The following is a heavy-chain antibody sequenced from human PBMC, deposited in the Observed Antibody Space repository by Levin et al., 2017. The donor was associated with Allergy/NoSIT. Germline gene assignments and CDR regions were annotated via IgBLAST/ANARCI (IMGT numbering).Heavy chain of an antibody. Sequence: HGESLKISCAASGFTFSNYAMHWVRQAPSKGLEWVAAISSDGSNKYYVDSMKGRFTISRDNSKSTLYLEMNSLRTEDAAVYYCARDVHFDGSGSRLDYWGQGSLVTVSS. J-gene: IGHJ4*02. CDR3: ARDVHFDGSGSRLDY. CDR2: ISSDGSNK. V-gene: IGHV3-30-3*01. D-gene: IGHD3-22*01. CDR1: GFTFSNYA.